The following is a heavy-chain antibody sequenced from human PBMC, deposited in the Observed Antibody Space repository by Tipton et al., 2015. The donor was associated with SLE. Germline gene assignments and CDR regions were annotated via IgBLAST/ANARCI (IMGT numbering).Heavy chain of an antibody. J-gene: IGHJ4*02. CDR1: GGSFSGYY. D-gene: IGHD5-12*01. V-gene: IGHV4-34*09. CDR3: ARGGVGGYDYFDF. Sequence: TLSLTCAVYGGSFSGYYWSWIRQPPGKGLEWIGHIGYRGSTDYNPSLRSRVSISVDTSKNHFSLKVTSLTAADTAVYFCARGGVGGYDYFDFWGQGTLVTVSS. CDR2: IGYRGST.